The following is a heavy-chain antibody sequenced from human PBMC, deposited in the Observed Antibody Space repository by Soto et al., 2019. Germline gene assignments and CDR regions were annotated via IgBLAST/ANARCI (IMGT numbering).Heavy chain of an antibody. Sequence: QAQLVQSGPEVKKPGSSVKVSCKSSEGKFSTDVFTWVRQATGPGLERMGAIITVFRTTMYAKNFQDRVTLSADESTSTAIKEVRGLRAEDTAVYSCARGDSRVYGVDVWGPRTTITVAS. V-gene: IGHV1-69*12. CDR3: ARGDSRVYGVDV. CDR2: IITVFRTT. J-gene: IGHJ6*02. CDR1: EGKFSTDV. D-gene: IGHD3-22*01.